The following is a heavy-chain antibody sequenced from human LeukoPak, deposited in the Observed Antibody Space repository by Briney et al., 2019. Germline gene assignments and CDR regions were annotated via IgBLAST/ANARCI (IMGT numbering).Heavy chain of an antibody. Sequence: SETLSLTCAVYGGAFSSYYWSWIRQSPGQGLEWIGEINHSGSTNYNPSLKSRVTISADTSKNQFSLMLSSVTAADTAVYYCARVRDYVWGSSRYTLYYFDYWGQGTQVTVSS. J-gene: IGHJ4*02. CDR2: INHSGST. CDR1: GGAFSSYY. D-gene: IGHD3-16*02. V-gene: IGHV4-34*01. CDR3: ARVRDYVWGSSRYTLYYFDY.